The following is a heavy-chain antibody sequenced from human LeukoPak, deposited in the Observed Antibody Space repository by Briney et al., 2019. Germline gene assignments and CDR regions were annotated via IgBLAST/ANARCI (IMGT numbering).Heavy chain of an antibody. CDR2: ISAYNGNT. CDR1: GYTFTSYG. Sequence: ASVKVSCKASGYTFTSYGISWVRQAPGQGLEWMGWISAYNGNTNYAQKLQGRVTMTTDTSTSTAYMELRSLRSDDTAVYYCARDCSSTSCLPEDMDVWGKGTTVTVSS. J-gene: IGHJ6*03. D-gene: IGHD2-2*01. V-gene: IGHV1-18*01. CDR3: ARDCSSTSCLPEDMDV.